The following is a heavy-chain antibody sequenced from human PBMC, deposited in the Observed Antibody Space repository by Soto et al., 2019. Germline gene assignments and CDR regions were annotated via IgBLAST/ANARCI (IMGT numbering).Heavy chain of an antibody. V-gene: IGHV4-59*01. J-gene: IGHJ4*02. D-gene: IGHD3-16*01. CDR2: LHYSGSA. CDR3: ARSGHTFAGVV. Sequence: QVQLQESGPGLVKPSETLSLTCTVSGASMSDYYGSWIRQSPGKGLEQIGYLHYSGSANYNPSLKTRVTISMDTSKNQFSLKLTSVIAAXXAIYYCARSGHTFAGVVWGQGILVTVSS. CDR1: GASMSDYY.